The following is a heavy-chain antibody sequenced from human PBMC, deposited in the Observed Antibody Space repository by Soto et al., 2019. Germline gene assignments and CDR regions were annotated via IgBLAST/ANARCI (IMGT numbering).Heavy chain of an antibody. D-gene: IGHD4-17*01. J-gene: IGHJ6*02. CDR3: ARDGDGDYVRDYYYYYYYGMDV. V-gene: IGHV1-69*01. CDR1: GGTFSSYA. CDR2: IIPIFGTA. Sequence: QVQLVQSGAEVKKPGSSVKVSCKASGGTFSSYAISWVRQAPGQGLEWMGGIIPIFGTANYAQKFQGRVTITADESTSTAYMKLSSLRSEDTAVYYCARDGDGDYVRDYYYYYYYGMDVWGQGTTVTVSS.